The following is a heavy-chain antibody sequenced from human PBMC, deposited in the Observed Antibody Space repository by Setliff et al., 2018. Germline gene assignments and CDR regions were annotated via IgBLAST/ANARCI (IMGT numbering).Heavy chain of an antibody. D-gene: IGHD3-10*01. CDR1: GGTLSSYV. J-gene: IGHJ6*03. Sequence: ASVKVSCKASGGTLSSYVISWVREAPGQGLEWMGGIIPMFGTNYAQKFQGRVTITADESTSIAYMELSSLGSEDTAVYYCAGGQPLVRKYYYYMDVWGKGTTVTVSS. CDR2: IIPMFGT. V-gene: IGHV1-69*13. CDR3: AGGQPLVRKYYYYMDV.